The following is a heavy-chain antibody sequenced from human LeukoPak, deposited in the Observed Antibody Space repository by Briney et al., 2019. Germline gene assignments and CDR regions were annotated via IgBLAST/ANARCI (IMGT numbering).Heavy chain of an antibody. CDR1: GYTFTTYY. V-gene: IGHV1-46*01. Sequence: ASVKVSCKASGYTFTTYYMHWVRQAPGQGLEWMGIINPSGGSTSYAQKFQGRVTMTRDMSTSTVYMELSSLRSEDTAVYYCARGLYSGYDIKVFDYWGQGTLVTVSS. D-gene: IGHD5-12*01. J-gene: IGHJ4*02. CDR3: ARGLYSGYDIKVFDY. CDR2: INPSGGST.